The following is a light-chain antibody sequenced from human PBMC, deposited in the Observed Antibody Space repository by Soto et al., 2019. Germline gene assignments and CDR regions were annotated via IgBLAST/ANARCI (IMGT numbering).Light chain of an antibody. CDR2: EVS. J-gene: IGLJ1*01. Sequence: QSALTQPASVSGSPGQSITISCTGTSSDVGAYNYVSWYQQHPGKAPKLMIYEVSNRPSGVSNRFSGSKSGNTASLTISGLQAEDEADYYCSSYTTYGTLDVFGTGTKLTAL. CDR1: SSDVGAYNY. CDR3: SSYTTYGTLDV. V-gene: IGLV2-14*01.